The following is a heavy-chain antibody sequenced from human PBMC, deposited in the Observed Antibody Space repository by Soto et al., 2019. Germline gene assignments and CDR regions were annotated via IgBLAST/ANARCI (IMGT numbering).Heavy chain of an antibody. Sequence: EVQVVESGGGLVQPGGSLRLSCAAFGFPFSDHYMDWVRQAPGKGLEWVGRIRNKANSYTTEYAASVRGRFTVSREDSKKSLFLQMNSLKPEDTAVYYCIREGFCTGGSCYSSYLDFWGQGTLVTVSS. CDR3: IREGFCTGGSCYSSYLDF. V-gene: IGHV3-72*01. D-gene: IGHD2-15*01. J-gene: IGHJ4*02. CDR1: GFPFSDHY. CDR2: IRNKANSYTT.